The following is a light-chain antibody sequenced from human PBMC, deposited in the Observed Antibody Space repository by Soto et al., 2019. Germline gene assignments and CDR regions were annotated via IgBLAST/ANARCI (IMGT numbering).Light chain of an antibody. Sequence: IVMTQSPATLSVSPGDRATLSCRASQSVRTNLAWYQLTPGQTPRLLIYDASTSATGVPARFSGTGSGTDFTLSISSLQSDDFVVYYCEPYNDWTPLTFGGGPKVEIK. CDR3: EPYNDWTPLT. V-gene: IGKV3-15*01. J-gene: IGKJ4*01. CDR2: DAS. CDR1: QSVRTN.